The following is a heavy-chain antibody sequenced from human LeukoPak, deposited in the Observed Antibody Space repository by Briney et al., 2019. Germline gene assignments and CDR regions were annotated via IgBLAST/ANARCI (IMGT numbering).Heavy chain of an antibody. J-gene: IGHJ4*02. V-gene: IGHV3-23*01. CDR3: ARDRVGYYYDY. D-gene: IGHD3-22*01. Sequence: GGSLRLSCAASGFTFSSYAMSWVRQAPGKGLEWVSTISDRGGNTYYADSVKGRFTISRDNAKNSLYLQMNSLRAEDTAVYYCARDRVGYYYDYWGQGTLVTVSS. CDR2: ISDRGGNT. CDR1: GFTFSSYA.